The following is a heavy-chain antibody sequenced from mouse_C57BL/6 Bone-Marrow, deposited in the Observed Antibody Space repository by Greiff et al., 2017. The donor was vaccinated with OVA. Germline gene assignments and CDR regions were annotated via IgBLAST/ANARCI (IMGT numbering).Heavy chain of an antibody. Sequence: VQLQQSGPELVKPGASVKLSCKASGYTFTSYDINWVKQRPGQGLEWIGWIYPRDGSTKYNEKFKGKATLTVDTSSSTAYMELHSLTSEDSAVYYCAIAYYDYDERAWFAYWGQGTLVTVSA. CDR1: GYTFTSYD. CDR3: AIAYYDYDERAWFAY. J-gene: IGHJ3*01. V-gene: IGHV1-85*01. D-gene: IGHD2-4*01. CDR2: IYPRDGST.